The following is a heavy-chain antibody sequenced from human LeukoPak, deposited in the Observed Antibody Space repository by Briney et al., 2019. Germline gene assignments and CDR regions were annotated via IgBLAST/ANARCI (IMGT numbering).Heavy chain of an antibody. D-gene: IGHD3-10*01. Sequence: GGSLRLSCAASGFIFSDYWMHRVRQAPGKGLVWVSRLNSDGSSTIYADSVKGRFTISRDNAKNTLYLQMNSLRAGDTAVYYCARGLGGTGDHWGQGTLVTVSS. CDR2: LNSDGSST. CDR3: ARGLGGTGDH. CDR1: GFIFSDYW. V-gene: IGHV3-74*01. J-gene: IGHJ4*02.